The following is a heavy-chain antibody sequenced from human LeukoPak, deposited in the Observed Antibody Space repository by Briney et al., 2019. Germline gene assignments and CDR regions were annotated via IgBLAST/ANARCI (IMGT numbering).Heavy chain of an antibody. J-gene: IGHJ4*02. D-gene: IGHD2-2*02. CDR2: FDPEDGET. CDR1: GYTLTELS. V-gene: IGHV1-24*01. CDR3: ATAPRYCSSTSCYSFDY. Sequence: ASVKASCKVSGYTLTELSMHWVRQAPGKGLEWMGGFDPEDGETIYAQKFQGRVTMTEDTSTDTAYMELSSLRSEDTAVYYCATAPRYCSSTSCYSFDYWGQGTLVTVSS.